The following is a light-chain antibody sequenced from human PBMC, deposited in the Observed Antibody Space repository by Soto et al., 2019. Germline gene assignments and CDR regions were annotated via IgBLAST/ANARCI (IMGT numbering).Light chain of an antibody. Sequence: EIVMTQSPATLSVSPGERATLSCRASQSISSNLAWYQQKPGQAPRLLVYRASTRATGIPARFSGSGSGTEFTLTVSSLQYEDFAVYYCQQYNNWPSFTFGPGTKVDIK. V-gene: IGKV3-15*01. J-gene: IGKJ3*01. CDR1: QSISSN. CDR2: RAS. CDR3: QQYNNWPSFT.